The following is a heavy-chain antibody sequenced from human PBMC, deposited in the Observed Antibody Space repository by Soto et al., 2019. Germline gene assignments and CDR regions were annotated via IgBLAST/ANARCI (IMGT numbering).Heavy chain of an antibody. CDR3: ASSETYGSGSYAG. CDR1: GDTFTSYY. CDR2: ITPIFGST. V-gene: IGHV1-46*01. J-gene: IGHJ4*02. Sequence: ASVKVSCKASGDTFTSYYMNWVRQAPGQGLEWMGVITPIFGSTSYAQKFQGRVTMTGDKSTSTAYMELSSLRSEDTAVYYCASSETYGSGSYAGWGQGTLVTVSS. D-gene: IGHD3-10*01.